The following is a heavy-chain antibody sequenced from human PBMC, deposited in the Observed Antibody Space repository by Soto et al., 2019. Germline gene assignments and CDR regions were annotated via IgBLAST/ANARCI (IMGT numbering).Heavy chain of an antibody. CDR3: VRDWESTTQTWGFGDS. Sequence: QVQVVQSGAEVKKPGSSVKVSCKASGGTFSSYTITWVRQAPRQGLEWLGRIIPIFGVTNYAQKFQDRLTMSADRPTTTAYMELSGLTSADTAVYYCVRDWESTTQTWGFGDSWGQGTLVTVSS. J-gene: IGHJ4*02. CDR2: IIPIFGVT. CDR1: GGTFSSYT. V-gene: IGHV1-69*04. D-gene: IGHD3-10*01.